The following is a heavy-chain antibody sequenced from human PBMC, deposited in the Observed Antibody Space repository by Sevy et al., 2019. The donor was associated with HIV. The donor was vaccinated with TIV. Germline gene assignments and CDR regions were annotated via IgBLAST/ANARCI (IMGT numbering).Heavy chain of an antibody. CDR2: IYYSGST. CDR1: GGSVSSGSYY. Sequence: SETLSLTCTVSGGSVSSGSYYWSWIRQPPGKGLEWIGHIYYSGSTNYNPSLKSRVTISVDTSKNQFSLKLSSVTAADTAVYYCARVVAVAQNWFDPWCQGTLVTVSS. D-gene: IGHD6-19*01. CDR3: ARVVAVAQNWFDP. J-gene: IGHJ5*02. V-gene: IGHV4-61*01.